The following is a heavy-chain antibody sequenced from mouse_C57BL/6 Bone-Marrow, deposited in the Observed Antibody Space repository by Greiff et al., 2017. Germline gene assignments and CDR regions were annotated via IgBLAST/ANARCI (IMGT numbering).Heavy chain of an antibody. CDR3: ARHLVTGGYYAMDY. CDR1: GFTFSDYG. Sequence: EVQGVESGGGLVQPGGSLKLSCAASGFTFSDYGMAWVRQAPRKGPEWVAFISNLAYSIYYADTVTGRFTISRENAKNTLYLEMSSLRSEDTAMYYCARHLVTGGYYAMDYWGQGTSVTVSS. J-gene: IGHJ4*01. V-gene: IGHV5-15*01. CDR2: ISNLAYSI. D-gene: IGHD2-2*01.